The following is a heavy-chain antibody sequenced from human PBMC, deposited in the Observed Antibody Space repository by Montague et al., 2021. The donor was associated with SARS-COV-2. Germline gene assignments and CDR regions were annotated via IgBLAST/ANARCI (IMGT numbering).Heavy chain of an antibody. V-gene: IGHV4-31*03. CDR1: GGSVSSGGYY. J-gene: IGHJ4*02. Sequence: TLSLTCTVSGGSVSSGGYYWTWIRQHPVRGLEWLAYIFYTGTPYYTSSLKSRLPISMDSSKNQFSLDLSSVTAADTAVYYCARRRTTAGTWFFDYWGQGTLVTVSS. CDR3: ARRRTTAGTWFFDY. CDR2: IFYTGTP. D-gene: IGHD1-1*01.